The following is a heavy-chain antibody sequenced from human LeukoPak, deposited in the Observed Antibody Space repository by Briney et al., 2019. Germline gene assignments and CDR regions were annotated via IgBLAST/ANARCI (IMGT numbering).Heavy chain of an antibody. J-gene: IGHJ4*02. D-gene: IGHD1/OR15-1a*01. CDR2: IYHSGST. CDR1: GGSISSSNW. Sequence: SGTLSLTCAVSGGSISSSNWWSWVRQPPGKGLEWIGEIYHSGSTNYNPSLESRVTISVDKSKNQFSLKLSSVTAADTAVYYCARDGWGSGTTNYWGQGTLVTVSS. V-gene: IGHV4-4*02. CDR3: ARDGWGSGTTNY.